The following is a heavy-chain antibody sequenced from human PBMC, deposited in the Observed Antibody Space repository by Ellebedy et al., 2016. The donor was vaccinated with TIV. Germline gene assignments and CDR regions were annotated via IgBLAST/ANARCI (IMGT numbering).Heavy chain of an antibody. CDR1: GASVSSYY. CDR2: INHSGST. V-gene: IGHV4-59*02. Sequence: MPSDTLSLTCTASGASVSSYYWSWIRQSPGKGLEWIGEINHSGSTNYNPSLKSRVTMSLDTSKNQFSLKLTSVTAADTAIYYCAKSLPTTRTGMDVWGQGTTVTVSS. CDR3: AKSLPTTRTGMDV. D-gene: IGHD1-1*01. J-gene: IGHJ6*02.